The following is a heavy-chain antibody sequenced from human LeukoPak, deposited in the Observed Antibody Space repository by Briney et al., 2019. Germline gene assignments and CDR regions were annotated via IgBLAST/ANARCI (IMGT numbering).Heavy chain of an antibody. V-gene: IGHV1-18*01. CDR1: GYTFTSYG. J-gene: IGHJ4*02. Sequence: ASVKVSCKASGYTFTSYGISWVRQAPGQGLEWMGWISAYNGNTNYAQKLQGRVTMTTATSTSTAYMELRSLRSDDTAVYYCARDPKWELLSPIPYYFDYWGQGTLVTVSS. D-gene: IGHD1-26*01. CDR2: ISAYNGNT. CDR3: ARDPKWELLSPIPYYFDY.